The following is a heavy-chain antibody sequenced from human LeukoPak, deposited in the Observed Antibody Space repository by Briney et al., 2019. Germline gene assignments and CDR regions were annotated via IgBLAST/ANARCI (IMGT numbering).Heavy chain of an antibody. CDR2: ISSSSSYI. D-gene: IGHD1-14*01. V-gene: IGHV3-21*01. CDR3: ARGRKREFDY. CDR1: GFTFSSYS. Sequence: GGSLRLSCAASGFTFSSYSMNWVRQAPGKGLEWVSSISSSSSYIYYADSVKGRFTISRDNAKNSLYLQMNSLRAGDTAVYYCARGRKREFDYWGQGTLVTVSS. J-gene: IGHJ4*02.